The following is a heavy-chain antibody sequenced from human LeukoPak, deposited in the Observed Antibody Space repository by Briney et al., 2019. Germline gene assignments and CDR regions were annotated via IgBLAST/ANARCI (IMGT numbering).Heavy chain of an antibody. CDR1: GFSISSGYY. J-gene: IGHJ6*03. CDR2: NYHSGST. CDR3: ARHMGSSRWYYCYMDV. Sequence: SETLSLNCAGSGFSISSGYYWGWIRLSPGKGLEWIGSNYHSGSTYYNPSLKSRVNISVDTSKNQFSLKLSSVTAADTAVYYCARHMGSSRWYYCYMDVWGKGTTVTASS. V-gene: IGHV4-38-2*01. D-gene: IGHD6-13*01.